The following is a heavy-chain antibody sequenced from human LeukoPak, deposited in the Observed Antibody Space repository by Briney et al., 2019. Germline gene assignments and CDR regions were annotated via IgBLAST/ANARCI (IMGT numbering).Heavy chain of an antibody. CDR3: ARGKRRITMVREVISKDYYFDY. J-gene: IGHJ4*02. V-gene: IGHV1-8*01. CDR1: GYTFTSYD. D-gene: IGHD3-10*01. CDR2: MNPNSGNT. Sequence: ASVKVSCKASGYTFTSYDINWVRQATGQGLEWMGWMNPNSGNTGYAQKLQGRATMTRNTSRSTDYMELSSLRSEDTAVYYCARGKRRITMVREVISKDYYFDYWGQGTLVTVSS.